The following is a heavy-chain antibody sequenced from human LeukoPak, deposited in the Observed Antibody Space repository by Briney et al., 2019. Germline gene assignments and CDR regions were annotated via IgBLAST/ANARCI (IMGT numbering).Heavy chain of an antibody. CDR1: GGSFSGYY. V-gene: IGHV4-34*01. Sequence: SETLSLTCAVYGGSFSGYYWSWIRQPPGKGPEWIGEINHSGSTNYNPSLKSRVTISVDTSKNQFSLKLSSVTAADTAVYYCARHSPMYYYGSGSPPSLIDYWGQGTLVTVSS. CDR2: INHSGST. CDR3: ARHSPMYYYGSGSPPSLIDY. J-gene: IGHJ4*02. D-gene: IGHD3-10*01.